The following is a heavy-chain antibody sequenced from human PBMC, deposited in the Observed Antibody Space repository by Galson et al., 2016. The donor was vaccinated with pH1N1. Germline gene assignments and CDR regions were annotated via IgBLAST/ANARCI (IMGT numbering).Heavy chain of an antibody. CDR3: ARTPTSVVTVYSPFDV. CDR2: NIPIFGTT. D-gene: IGHD4-23*01. J-gene: IGHJ6*02. Sequence: SVKVSCKVSEGTFTSSTITWVRHAPGQGLEWVGDNIPIFGTTTYALKFQGRVTLTADGSLHTAFMELSGLTSQDTAVYYCARTPTSVVTVYSPFDVWGQGTTVTVSS. V-gene: IGHV1-69*13. CDR1: EGTFTSST.